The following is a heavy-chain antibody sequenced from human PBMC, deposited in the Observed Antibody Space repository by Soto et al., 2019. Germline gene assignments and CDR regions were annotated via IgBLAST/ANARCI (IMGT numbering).Heavy chain of an antibody. D-gene: IGHD5-18*01. CDR1: GFTVSIKY. CDR3: ARDRDTLYGMDV. CDR2: FYSGGST. Sequence: EVQLVESGGGLVQPGGSLRLSCTASGFTVSIKYMSWVRQAPGKGLEWVSVFYSGGSTYYADSVKGRFTISRDNSKNTLYLQMNSLRAEDTAVYYCARDRDTLYGMDVWGQGTTVTVSS. V-gene: IGHV3-66*01. J-gene: IGHJ6*02.